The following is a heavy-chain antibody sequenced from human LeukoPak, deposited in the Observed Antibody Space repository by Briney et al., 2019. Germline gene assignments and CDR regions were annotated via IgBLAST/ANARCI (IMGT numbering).Heavy chain of an antibody. J-gene: IGHJ6*03. CDR2: INQHGSQK. CDR1: GFTFRGYW. CDR3: TKDLQGDYKYHMDV. D-gene: IGHD1-26*01. Sequence: AGGSLSLSCAPSGFTFRGYWMSWVRQAPGKGLEWVANINQHGSQKFYVDSVKGRFTISRDNAENSLYLQMNSLRAEDTAVYYCTKDLQGDYKYHMDVWGKGTSVTVPS. V-gene: IGHV3-7*01.